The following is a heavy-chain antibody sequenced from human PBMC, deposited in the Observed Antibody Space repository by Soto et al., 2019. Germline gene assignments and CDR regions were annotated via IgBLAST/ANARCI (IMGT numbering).Heavy chain of an antibody. J-gene: IGHJ1*01. CDR3: ARQTGYCSGGSCPRGYFQH. CDR1: GYTFTSYA. Sequence: ASVKVSCKASGYTFTSYAMHWVRHAPGQRLEWMGWINAGNGNTKYSQKFQGRVTITRDTSASTAYMELSSLRSEDTAVYYCARQTGYCSGGSCPRGYFQHWGQGTLVTVSA. D-gene: IGHD2-15*01. CDR2: INAGNGNT. V-gene: IGHV1-3*01.